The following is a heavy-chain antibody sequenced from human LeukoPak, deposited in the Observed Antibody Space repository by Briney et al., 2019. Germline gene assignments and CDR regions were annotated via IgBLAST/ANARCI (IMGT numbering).Heavy chain of an antibody. Sequence: GGSLRLSCAASGFTFTSYSMSWVRQAPGKGLEWVSSISSSTTYIYYADSVKGRFTISRDNSKNTLYLQMNSLRADDTALYYCAKGGILRWFGDWGQGTVVTVSS. CDR3: AKGGILRWFGD. D-gene: IGHD3-10*01. CDR1: GFTFTSYS. J-gene: IGHJ3*01. CDR2: ISSSTTYI. V-gene: IGHV3-21*04.